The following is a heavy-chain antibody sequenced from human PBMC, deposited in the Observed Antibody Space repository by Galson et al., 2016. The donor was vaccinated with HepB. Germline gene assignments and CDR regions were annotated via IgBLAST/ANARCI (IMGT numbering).Heavy chain of an antibody. CDR2: ISTDSKIK. Sequence: SLRLSCAASGFRFSHFGMQWVRQAPGKGLEWLAVISTDSKIKYYADSVKGRFSISRDNSKQTVYLEILNLTAEDSALYFCARDSDTSGHFHPSDYWGRGTLVTVSS. CDR3: ARDSDTSGHFHPSDY. J-gene: IGHJ4*02. V-gene: IGHV3-33*05. D-gene: IGHD3-22*01. CDR1: GFRFSHFG.